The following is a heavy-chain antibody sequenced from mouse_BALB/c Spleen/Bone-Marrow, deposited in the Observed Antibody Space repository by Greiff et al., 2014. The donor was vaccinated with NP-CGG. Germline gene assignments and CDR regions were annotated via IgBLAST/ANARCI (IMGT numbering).Heavy chain of an antibody. V-gene: IGHV5-4*02. CDR2: ISDGGSYT. J-gene: IGHJ2*01. CDR3: ARVSYDYFDY. D-gene: IGHD2-4*01. CDR1: GFTFSDYY. Sequence: DVKLVESGGGLVKPGGSLKLSCAASGFTFSDYYMYWVRQTPEKRLEWVATISDGGSYTYYPDSVKGRFTISRDNAKNNLYLQMSSLKSEDTAMYYCARVSYDYFDYWGQGPLSQSPQ.